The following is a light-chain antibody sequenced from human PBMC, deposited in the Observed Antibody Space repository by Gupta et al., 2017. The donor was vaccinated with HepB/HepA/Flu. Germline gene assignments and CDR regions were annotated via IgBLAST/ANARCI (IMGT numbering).Light chain of an antibody. CDR1: SSDVGGYNY. CDR3: FSYAGSYTWV. Sequence: QSALTQPRSVSGSPGQSVTISCTGSSSDVGGYNYVSWYQQNPGKAPKLMIYDVSKRPSGVPDHFSGSKSGNTASLTISGHQAEDEADYYCFSYAGSYTWVFGGVTKLTVL. CDR2: DVS. J-gene: IGLJ3*02. V-gene: IGLV2-11*01.